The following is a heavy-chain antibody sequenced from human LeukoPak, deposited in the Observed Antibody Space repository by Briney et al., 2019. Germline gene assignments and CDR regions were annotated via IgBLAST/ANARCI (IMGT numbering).Heavy chain of an antibody. CDR2: ISSSGSTI. V-gene: IGHV3-11*01. D-gene: IGHD4-17*01. Sequence: PGGSLRLSCATSGFTFEDYGMSWVRQAPGKGLEWVSYISSSGSTIYYADSVKGRFTISRDNAKNSLYLQMNSLRAEDTAVYYCARDDYGDPPFYWGQGTLVTVSS. CDR1: GFTFEDYG. CDR3: ARDDYGDPPFY. J-gene: IGHJ4*02.